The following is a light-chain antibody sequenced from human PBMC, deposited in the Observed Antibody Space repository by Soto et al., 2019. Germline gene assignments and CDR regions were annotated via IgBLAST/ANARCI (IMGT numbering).Light chain of an antibody. J-gene: IGLJ1*01. CDR2: EGS. CDR1: SSDVGSYNL. Sequence: SALTQPASVSGSPGQSITISCTGTSSDVGSYNLVSWYQQHPGKAPKLMIYEGSKRPSGVSNRFSGSKSGSTASLTISGLQAEDEADYYCCSYAGSSTFSYVFGTGTKVT. V-gene: IGLV2-23*03. CDR3: CSYAGSSTFSYV.